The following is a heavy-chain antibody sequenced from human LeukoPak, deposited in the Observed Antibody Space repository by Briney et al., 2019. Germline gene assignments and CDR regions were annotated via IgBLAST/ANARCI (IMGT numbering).Heavy chain of an antibody. CDR1: GFTFSYYA. Sequence: GGSLRLACAASGFTFSYYAMTWVRQAPGKGFEWVSALSGGGGSTYYADSVKGRFTISRDNSRNTLYLQMNSLRADDTAVYYCAKSPFWGQGTLVTVSS. J-gene: IGHJ4*02. V-gene: IGHV3-23*01. CDR2: LSGGGGST. CDR3: AKSPF.